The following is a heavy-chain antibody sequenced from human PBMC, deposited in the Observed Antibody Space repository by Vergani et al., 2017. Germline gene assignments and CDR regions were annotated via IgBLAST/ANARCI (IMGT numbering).Heavy chain of an antibody. CDR2: IIPILGIA. J-gene: IGHJ6*03. CDR3: ARVYSSSSPTGYYYYYYMDV. V-gene: IGHV1-69*02. CDR1: GGTFSSYT. Sequence: QVQLVQSGAEVKKPGSSVKVSCKASGGTFSSYTISWVRQAPGQGLEWMGRIIPILGIANYAQKFQGRVTITADKSTSTAYMELSSLRSEDTAVYYCARVYSSSSPTGYYYYYYMDVWGKGTTVTVSS. D-gene: IGHD6-6*01.